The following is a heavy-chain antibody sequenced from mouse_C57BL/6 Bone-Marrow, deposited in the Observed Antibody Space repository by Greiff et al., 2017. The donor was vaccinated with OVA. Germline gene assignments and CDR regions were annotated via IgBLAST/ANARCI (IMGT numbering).Heavy chain of an antibody. CDR2: IRNKANNHAT. V-gene: IGHV6-6*01. D-gene: IGHD2-3*01. CDR1: GFTFSDAW. CDR3: TIYDGPYGFAY. J-gene: IGHJ3*01. Sequence: VQLKESGGGLVQPGGSMKLSCAASGFTFSDAWMDWVRQSPEKGLEWVAEIRNKANNHATYYAESVKGRFTIARDDSKSSVYLQMNSLRAEDTGMYYCTIYDGPYGFAYWGQGTLVTVSA.